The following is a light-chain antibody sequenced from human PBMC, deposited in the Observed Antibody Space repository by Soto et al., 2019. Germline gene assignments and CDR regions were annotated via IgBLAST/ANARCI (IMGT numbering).Light chain of an antibody. CDR3: QSYDSSLSLYV. J-gene: IGLJ1*01. V-gene: IGLV2-8*01. CDR2: EVT. Sequence: QSALTQPPSASGSPGQSVTISCTGTSSDVGGYDYVSWYQQYPGKTPKLMIFEVTKRPSGVPDRFSGSKSGNTASLTVSGLQAEDEADYYCQSYDSSLSLYVFGNGTKVTVL. CDR1: SSDVGGYDY.